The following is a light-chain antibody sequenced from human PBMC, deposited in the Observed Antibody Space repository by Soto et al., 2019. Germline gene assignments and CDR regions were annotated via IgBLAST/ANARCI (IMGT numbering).Light chain of an antibody. CDR1: QSITNN. Sequence: MTQSPSTVSVSPGERATLSCRASQSITNNLAWYQQKPGQAPRLIMFRTSTRATGVPARFSGSGSGTEFNMTISSLQSEDFAVYYCQQYNNWPRATFGGGTKVDIK. J-gene: IGKJ4*01. CDR2: RTS. CDR3: QQYNNWPRAT. V-gene: IGKV3-15*01.